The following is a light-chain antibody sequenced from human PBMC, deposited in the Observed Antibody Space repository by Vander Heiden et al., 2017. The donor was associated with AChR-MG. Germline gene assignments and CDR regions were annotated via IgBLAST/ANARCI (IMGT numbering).Light chain of an antibody. CDR1: SSNIGANYD. J-gene: IGLJ3*02. V-gene: IGLV1-40*01. CDR2: GNS. Sequence: QSVLTQPPSVSAAPAQRVTISCTGSSSNIGANYDVHWYQHLPGTAPKLLISGNSKRPSGAPDRFSGSKSGTSASLAITGLQAEDEADYYCQSLDSSLSGWVFGGGTKVTVL. CDR3: QSLDSSLSGWV.